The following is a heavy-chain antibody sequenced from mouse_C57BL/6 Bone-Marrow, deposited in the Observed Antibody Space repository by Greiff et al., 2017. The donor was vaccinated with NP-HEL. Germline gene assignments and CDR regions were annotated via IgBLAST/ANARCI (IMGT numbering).Heavy chain of an antibody. V-gene: IGHV5-17*01. D-gene: IGHD3-3*01. Sequence: EVKLMESGGGLVKPGGSLKLSCAASGFTFSDYGMHWVRQAPEKGLEWVAYISSGSSTIYYADTVKGRFTISRDNAKNTLFLQMPSLRSEDTAMYYCARRRLGYAMDYWGQGTSVTVSS. CDR2: ISSGSSTI. J-gene: IGHJ4*01. CDR1: GFTFSDYG. CDR3: ARRRLGYAMDY.